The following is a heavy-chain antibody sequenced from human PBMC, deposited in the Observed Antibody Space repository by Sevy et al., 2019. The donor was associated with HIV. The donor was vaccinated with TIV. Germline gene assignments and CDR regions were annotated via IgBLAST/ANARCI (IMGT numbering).Heavy chain of an antibody. D-gene: IGHD1-26*01. J-gene: IGHJ4*02. Sequence: GGSLRLSCAASGFNIRAHWMLWVRQAPGNGLEWVANINEDGSTKYYLDSVKGRFTISRDNAENSAFLQMNSLRVEDTAVYYCVRALLKADSLWGQGTLVTVSS. CDR2: INEDGSTK. CDR1: GFNIRAHW. CDR3: VRALLKADSL. V-gene: IGHV3-7*01.